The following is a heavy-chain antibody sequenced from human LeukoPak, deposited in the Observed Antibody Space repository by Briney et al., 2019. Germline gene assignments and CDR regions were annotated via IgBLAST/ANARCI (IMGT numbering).Heavy chain of an antibody. Sequence: PGGSLRLSCAASGFTFSSYSMNWVRQAPGKGLEWISYITSSSGAIYYADSVKGRFTISRDNAKNSLYLQMNSLRDEDTAVYYCARRIVGAFPFDYWGQGTLVTVSS. V-gene: IGHV3-48*02. J-gene: IGHJ4*02. CDR1: GFTFSSYS. CDR2: ITSSSGAI. CDR3: ARRIVGAFPFDY. D-gene: IGHD1-26*01.